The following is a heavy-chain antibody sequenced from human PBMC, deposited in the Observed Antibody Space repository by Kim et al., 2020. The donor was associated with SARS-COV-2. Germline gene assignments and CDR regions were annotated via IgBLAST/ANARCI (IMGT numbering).Heavy chain of an antibody. D-gene: IGHD3-22*01. V-gene: IGHV1-69*04. J-gene: IGHJ4*02. Sequence: FQGGATITADKSTSTAYMELSSLRSEDTAVYYCARASIGYYYDSSGPFDYWGQGTLVTVSS. CDR3: ARASIGYYYDSSGPFDY.